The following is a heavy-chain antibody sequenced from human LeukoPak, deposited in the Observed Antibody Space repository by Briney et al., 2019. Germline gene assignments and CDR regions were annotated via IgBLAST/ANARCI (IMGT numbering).Heavy chain of an antibody. CDR3: ARGNGSGSYNNWFDP. CDR2: IYYSGST. V-gene: IGHV4-39*01. D-gene: IGHD3-10*01. J-gene: IGHJ5*02. CDR1: GGSISRNNYY. Sequence: SETLSLTCTVSGGSISRNNYYWGWIRQPPGKGLEWIGSIYYSGSTYYNPSLKSRVTISVDTSNNQVSLKLSSVTAADTAVYYCARGNGSGSYNNWFDPWGQGTLVTVSS.